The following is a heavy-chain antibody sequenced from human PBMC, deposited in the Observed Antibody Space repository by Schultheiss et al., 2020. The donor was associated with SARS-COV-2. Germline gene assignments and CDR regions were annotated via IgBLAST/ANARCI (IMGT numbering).Heavy chain of an antibody. CDR3: ARPSSSGFSPYGLDV. D-gene: IGHD3-22*01. CDR2: IYYSGST. V-gene: IGHV4-34*11. J-gene: IGHJ6*02. CDR1: GGSFSGYY. Sequence: SQTLSLTCAVYGGSFSGYYWSWIRQPPGKGLEWIGYIYYSGSTNYNPSLKSRVTISVDTSKTQFSLTLGSLTAADTAVYYCARPSSSGFSPYGLDVWGRGITVTVSS.